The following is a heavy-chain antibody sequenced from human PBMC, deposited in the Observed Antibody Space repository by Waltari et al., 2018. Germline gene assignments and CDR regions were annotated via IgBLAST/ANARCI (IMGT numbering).Heavy chain of an antibody. CDR3: ARVIGPYDAFDI. CDR2: LYVIGTT. V-gene: IGHV3-53*01. Sequence: EVQLVESGGDFIQPGGSLRLPCAASGFKVSDHYMTWVRQAPGKGLEWVSVLYVIGTTYYADSVKGRFIISGDTDKNTLYLQMNSLRAEDTAVYFCARVIGPYDAFDIWGQGTHVTVSS. CDR1: GFKVSDHY. J-gene: IGHJ3*02.